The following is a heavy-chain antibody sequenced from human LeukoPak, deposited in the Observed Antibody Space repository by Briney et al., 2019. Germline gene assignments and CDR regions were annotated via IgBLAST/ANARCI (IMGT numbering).Heavy chain of an antibody. D-gene: IGHD2-15*01. Sequence: ASVKVSCKASGYTFTDYAMHWVRQAPGVRLEWMGWINTGKGNTKYSQKFQGRVTITMDTSASTAYMELSSLRSEDTAVYYCARDHVVGLAPFDPWGQGTLVTVSS. CDR1: GYTFTDYA. CDR3: ARDHVVGLAPFDP. V-gene: IGHV1-3*04. J-gene: IGHJ5*02. CDR2: INTGKGNT.